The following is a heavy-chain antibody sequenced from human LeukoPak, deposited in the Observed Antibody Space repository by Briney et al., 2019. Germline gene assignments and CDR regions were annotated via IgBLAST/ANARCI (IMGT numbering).Heavy chain of an antibody. CDR3: ARGGYSYGYNYYYYYMDV. CDR1: GFTFINAW. CDR2: ISSSGSTI. V-gene: IGHV3-48*04. D-gene: IGHD5-18*01. Sequence: GGSLRLSCAASGFTFINAWMAWVRQAPGKGLEWVSYISSSGSTIYYADSAKGRFTISRDNAMNSLYLQMNSLRAEDTAVYYCARGGYSYGYNYYYYYMDVWGKGTTVTISS. J-gene: IGHJ6*03.